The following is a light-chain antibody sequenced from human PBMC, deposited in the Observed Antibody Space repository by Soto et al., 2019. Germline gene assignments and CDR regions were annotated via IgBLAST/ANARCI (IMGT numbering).Light chain of an antibody. J-gene: IGLJ3*02. CDR3: QVWDSSSDHWV. V-gene: IGLV3-21*02. Sequence: SYELTQPPSVSGAPGQTASITCGGSSIGGRSVHWYQQKPGQAPILVVYDDRDRPSGIPERFSGSNSGNTATLTISRVEVGDEADYYCQVWDSSSDHWVFGGGTKLTVL. CDR2: DDR. CDR1: SIGGRS.